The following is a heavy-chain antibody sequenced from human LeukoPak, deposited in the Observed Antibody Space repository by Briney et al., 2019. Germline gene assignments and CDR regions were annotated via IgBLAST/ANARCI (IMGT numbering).Heavy chain of an antibody. CDR3: TREEGGTTVDY. CDR1: GGSIRSGYF. D-gene: IGHD1-1*01. Sequence: SETLSLTCTVSGGSIRSGYFWGWIRQPPGKGLEWIGSISQSGTTYYSPSLKSRITISHDTSKNQFPLKVNSVTAADTAAYYCTREEGGTTVDYWGQGTLVTVSS. J-gene: IGHJ4*02. V-gene: IGHV4-38-2*02. CDR2: ISQSGTT.